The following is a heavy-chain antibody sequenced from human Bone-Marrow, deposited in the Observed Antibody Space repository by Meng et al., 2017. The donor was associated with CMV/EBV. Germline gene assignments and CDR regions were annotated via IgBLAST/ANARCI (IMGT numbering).Heavy chain of an antibody. Sequence: GGSLRLSCAVSGFSFSDYALSWVRQAPGKGLEWVSAISDSGGNTYYADSVKGRFTISRDNSKNTLYLQMNSLRVEDTAVYYCARGDYDFWSGYESYYYYYGMDVWGQGTTVTVSS. J-gene: IGHJ6*02. V-gene: IGHV3-23*01. CDR2: ISDSGGNT. CDR1: GFSFSDYA. CDR3: ARGDYDFWSGYESYYYYYGMDV. D-gene: IGHD3-3*01.